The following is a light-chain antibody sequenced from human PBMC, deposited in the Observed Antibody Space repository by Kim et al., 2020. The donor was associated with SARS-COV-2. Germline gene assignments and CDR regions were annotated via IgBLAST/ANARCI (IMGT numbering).Light chain of an antibody. CDR1: QDISNY. Sequence: SASVGDRVTITYQASQDISNYLNWYQQKPGKAPKLLIYDASNLETGVPSRFSGSGSGTDFTFTISSLQPEDIATYYCQQYDNLWTFGQGTKVDI. V-gene: IGKV1-33*01. CDR3: QQYDNLWT. CDR2: DAS. J-gene: IGKJ1*01.